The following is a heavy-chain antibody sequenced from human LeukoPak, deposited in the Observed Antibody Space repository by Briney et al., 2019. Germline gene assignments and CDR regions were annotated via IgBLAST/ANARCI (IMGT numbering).Heavy chain of an antibody. CDR3: ARGGSSWVIENWFDP. D-gene: IGHD6-13*01. J-gene: IGHJ5*02. CDR1: GYTFTGYY. Sequence: ASVKVSCKASGYTFTGYYMHWVRQAPGQGLEWMGWINPNSGGTNYAQKFQGRVTMTRDTSISTAYMELSRLRSGDTAVYYCARGGSSWVIENWFDPWGQGTLVTVSS. CDR2: INPNSGGT. V-gene: IGHV1-2*02.